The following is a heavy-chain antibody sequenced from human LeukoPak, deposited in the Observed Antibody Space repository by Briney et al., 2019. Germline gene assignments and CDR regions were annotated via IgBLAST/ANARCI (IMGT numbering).Heavy chain of an antibody. CDR3: ARDQEGFDY. Sequence: ASVKVSCKASGYTFTSNYIHWVRQAPGQGLEWMGMIYPRDGSTSYAQKFQGRVTVTRDTSTSTVNMELSGLRSEDPAVYYCARDQEGFDYWGQGTLVTVSS. CDR2: IYPRDGST. CDR1: GYTFTSNY. V-gene: IGHV1-46*01. J-gene: IGHJ4*02.